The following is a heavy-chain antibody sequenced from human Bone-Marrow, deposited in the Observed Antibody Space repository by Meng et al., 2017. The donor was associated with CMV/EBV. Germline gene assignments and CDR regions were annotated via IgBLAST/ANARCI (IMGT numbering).Heavy chain of an antibody. D-gene: IGHD4-17*01. Sequence: GGSLRLSCAASGFTFSSYEMNWVRQAPGKGLEWVANIKEDGSEKYYVDSVKGRFTISRDNAKNSLYLQMNSLRAEDTAVYYCARGNPMTTVTTVGGSSYYYSMDVWGQGTTVTVSS. J-gene: IGHJ6*02. CDR1: GFTFSSYE. CDR2: IKEDGSEK. V-gene: IGHV3-7*04. CDR3: ARGNPMTTVTTVGGSSYYYSMDV.